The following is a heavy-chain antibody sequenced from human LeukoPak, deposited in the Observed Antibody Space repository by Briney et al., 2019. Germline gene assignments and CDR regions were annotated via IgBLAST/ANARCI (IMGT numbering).Heavy chain of an antibody. J-gene: IGHJ4*02. CDR2: ISSFSGTI. CDR3: ARDRRGGWTYYN. CDR1: GFTFSSYS. V-gene: IGHV3-48*01. Sequence: PGGSLRLSCAASGFTFSSYSMNWVRQAPGKGLEWVSYISSFSGTIYYADSVKGRFTISRDNSKNTLYLQMNSLRAEDTAVYYCARDRRGGWTYYNWGQGTLVTVSS. D-gene: IGHD1-26*01.